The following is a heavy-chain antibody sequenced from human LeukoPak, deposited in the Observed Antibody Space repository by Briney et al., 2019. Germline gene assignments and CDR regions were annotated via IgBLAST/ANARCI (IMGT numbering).Heavy chain of an antibody. CDR1: GFTFSSYG. D-gene: IGHD4-11*01. Sequence: PGGSLRLSCATSGFTFSSYGFHWVRQAPIKGLEWVAVIWYDGSKKYYADSVKGRFTISRDDSKNTVYLQMDSLRAEDTAMYYCARDRGDYSDYSDFFDAWGQGTLDTFSS. CDR2: IWYDGSKK. V-gene: IGHV3-33*01. CDR3: ARDRGDYSDYSDFFDA. J-gene: IGHJ4*02.